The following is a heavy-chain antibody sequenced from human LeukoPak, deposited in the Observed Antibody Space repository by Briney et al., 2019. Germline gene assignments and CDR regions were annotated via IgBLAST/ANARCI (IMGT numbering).Heavy chain of an antibody. CDR3: ARDNRWSSDY. CDR2: IKRDGSEK. CDR1: GFTFSSHW. Sequence: PGGSLRLSCEASGFTFSSHWMRWARQAPGKGLEWVADIKRDGSEKNYVDSVKGRFSISRDNAKNSVYLQMNSLRDDGTAVYYCARDNRWSSDYWGQGSLVTVAS. J-gene: IGHJ4*02. V-gene: IGHV3-7*01. D-gene: IGHD1-26*01.